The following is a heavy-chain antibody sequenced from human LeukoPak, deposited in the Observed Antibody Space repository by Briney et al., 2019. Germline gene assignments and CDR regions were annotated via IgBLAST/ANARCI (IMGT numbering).Heavy chain of an antibody. V-gene: IGHV1-69*05. CDR2: IIPIFGTA. J-gene: IGHJ4*02. D-gene: IGHD3-22*01. CDR3: AIKLSGSFDY. CDR1: GYTLTELS. Sequence: ASVKVSCKVSGYTLTELSMHWVRQAPGQGLEWMGRIIPIFGTANYAQKFQGRVTITTDESTSTASMELSSLRSEDTAVYYCAIKLSGSFDYWGQGTLVTVSS.